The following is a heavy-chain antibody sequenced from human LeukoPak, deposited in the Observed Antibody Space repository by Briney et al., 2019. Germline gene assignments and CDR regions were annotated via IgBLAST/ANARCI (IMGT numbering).Heavy chain of an antibody. J-gene: IGHJ4*02. CDR3: ARDYADYVGYFCFDY. V-gene: IGHV3-23*01. D-gene: IGHD4-17*01. CDR1: GFTFSSYS. Sequence: GGSLRLSCAASGFTFSSYSMNWVRQAPGKGLEWVSSISGGGETTYYADSAKGRFTISRDNSQNTLYLQMNSLRAEDTAVYYCARDYADYVGYFCFDYWGQGTLVTVSS. CDR2: ISGGGETT.